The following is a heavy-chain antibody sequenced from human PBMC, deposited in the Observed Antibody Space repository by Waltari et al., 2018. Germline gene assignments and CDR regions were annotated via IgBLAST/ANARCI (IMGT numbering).Heavy chain of an antibody. J-gene: IGHJ4*02. Sequence: QVQLQPWGAGLLKPSETLPLTCGVSGGSFSGSYWGWICQPPGKGLEWIGEGDHGGSATYHPSLKSRVTMSVDTSSNQFSLKMISVTAADTAVYYCARGNGGYSDWGPGALVAVSS. CDR1: GGSFSGSY. CDR2: GDHGGSA. CDR3: ARGNGGYSD. V-gene: IGHV4-34*02. D-gene: IGHD1-26*01.